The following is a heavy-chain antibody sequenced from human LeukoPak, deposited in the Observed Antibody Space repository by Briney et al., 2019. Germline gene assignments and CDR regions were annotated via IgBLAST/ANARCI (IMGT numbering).Heavy chain of an antibody. Sequence: PSQTLSLTCTVSGGSISSGGYYWSWIRQHPGKGLEWIGYIYYSGSTYYNPSLKSRVTISVDTSKNQFSLKLSSVTAADTAVYYCARHGISSGWPRWFDPWGQGTLVTVSS. J-gene: IGHJ5*02. V-gene: IGHV4-31*03. D-gene: IGHD6-19*01. CDR3: ARHGISSGWPRWFDP. CDR2: IYYSGST. CDR1: GGSISSGGYY.